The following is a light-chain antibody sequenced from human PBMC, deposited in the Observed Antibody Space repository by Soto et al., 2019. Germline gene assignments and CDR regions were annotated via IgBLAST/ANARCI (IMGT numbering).Light chain of an antibody. J-gene: IGLJ2*01. Sequence: QSVLTQPPSASGTPGQRVTISSSGSSSNIGSNTVNWYQQLPGTAPKLLIYSNNQRPSGVPDRFSGSKSGTSASLAISGLQSGDEADYYCATWDDSLNGVVFGGGTKLTVL. CDR3: ATWDDSLNGVV. V-gene: IGLV1-44*01. CDR2: SNN. CDR1: SSNIGSNT.